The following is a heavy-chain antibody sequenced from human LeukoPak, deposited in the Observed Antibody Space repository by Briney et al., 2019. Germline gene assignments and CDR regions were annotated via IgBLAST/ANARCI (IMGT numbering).Heavy chain of an antibody. CDR2: INPNSGGT. J-gene: IGHJ4*02. V-gene: IGHV1-2*02. CDR1: GYTFTGYY. Sequence: ASVKVSCKASGYTFTGYYMHWVRQAPGQGLEWMGWINPNSGGTNYAQKFQGRVTMTRDTSISTAYMELSRLRSDDTAVYYCARRYSSSWEYDYWGQGTLVTVSS. D-gene: IGHD6-13*01. CDR3: ARRYSSSWEYDY.